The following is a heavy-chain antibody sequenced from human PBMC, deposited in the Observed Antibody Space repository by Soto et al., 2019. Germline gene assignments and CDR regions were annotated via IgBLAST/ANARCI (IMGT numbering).Heavy chain of an antibody. Sequence: EVLLVESGGGLIQPGGSLRLSCVASGLTVSHNYMAWVRQAPEMGLEWVSILYTEGTTYYADSVKGRFTISRDSSKNTLFLQMDSLRAEDTAVYYCVRPRPSGENYGMDVWGQGTTVTVSS. CDR2: LYTEGTT. CDR3: VRPRPSGENYGMDV. CDR1: GLTVSHNY. J-gene: IGHJ6*02. V-gene: IGHV3-53*01. D-gene: IGHD3-16*01.